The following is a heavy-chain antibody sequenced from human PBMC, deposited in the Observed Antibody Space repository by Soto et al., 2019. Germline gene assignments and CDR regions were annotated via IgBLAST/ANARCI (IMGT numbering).Heavy chain of an antibody. Sequence: ASVKVSCKASGYTFTSYYMHWGRQAPGQGLEWMGIINPSGGSTSYAQKFQGRVTMTRDTSTSTVYMELSSLRSEDTAVYYCARELLVSIQQASHYYYVMDVWGQRSTVPVS. J-gene: IGHJ6*02. CDR2: INPSGGST. CDR1: GYTFTSYY. D-gene: IGHD3-10*01. V-gene: IGHV1-46*01. CDR3: ARELLVSIQQASHYYYVMDV.